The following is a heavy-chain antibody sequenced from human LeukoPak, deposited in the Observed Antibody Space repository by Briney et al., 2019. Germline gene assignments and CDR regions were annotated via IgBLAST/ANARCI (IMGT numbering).Heavy chain of an antibody. CDR3: ARDDNGDNWFDP. CDR1: GYTFTNCY. CDR2: INPSGGST. V-gene: IGHV1-46*01. D-gene: IGHD4-17*01. J-gene: IGHJ5*02. Sequence: ASVKVSCKASGYTFTNCYMHWVRQAPGQGLEWMGVINPSGGSTSYAQKFQGRVTMTRDTPTSTVYMELSSLRSEDTAVYYCARDDNGDNWFDPWGQGTLVTVSS.